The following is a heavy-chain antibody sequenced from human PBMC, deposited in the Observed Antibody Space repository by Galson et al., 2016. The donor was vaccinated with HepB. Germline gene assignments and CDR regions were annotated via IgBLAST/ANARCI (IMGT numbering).Heavy chain of an antibody. D-gene: IGHD6-19*01. CDR3: AKEAYSSVPTLLNDY. CDR2: ISYNGNNK. CDR1: GFTFSSYG. J-gene: IGHJ4*02. Sequence: SLRLSCAATGFTFSSYGMHWVRQAPGKGLAWVAVISYNGNNKHYADSVKGRFTISRDNSKNTLYLQMNSLRAEDTAVYYCAKEAYSSVPTLLNDYWGQGTLVTVSA. V-gene: IGHV3-30*18.